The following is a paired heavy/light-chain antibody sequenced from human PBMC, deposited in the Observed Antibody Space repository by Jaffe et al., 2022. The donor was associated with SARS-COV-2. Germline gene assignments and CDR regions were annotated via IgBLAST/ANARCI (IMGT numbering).Heavy chain of an antibody. CDR2: IYYNGDT. V-gene: IGHV4-39*01. J-gene: IGHJ5*02. CDR3: ATTRGQLYMLAPFS. CDR1: GGSISSNSHY. Sequence: QLQLQESGPGLVKSSETMSLTCIVSGGSISSNSHYWGWIRQPPGKGLQWIGSIYYNGDTYYNPSLKSRVTISVDTSKNQFSLRLTSVTAADTAVYYCATTRGQLYMLAPFSWGQGTLVTVSS. D-gene: IGHD6-13*01.
Light chain of an antibody. CDR2: DTS. J-gene: IGLJ2*01. CDR3: LLSYSGVVV. Sequence: QAVVTQEPSLTVSPGGTVTLTCGPSTGTVTSGHNPYWFQQKPGQAPRTLIYDTSNKHSWTPARFSGSLLGGKAALTLSGAQPEDEADYYCLLSYSGVVVFGGGTKLTVL. V-gene: IGLV7-46*01. CDR1: TGTVTSGHN.